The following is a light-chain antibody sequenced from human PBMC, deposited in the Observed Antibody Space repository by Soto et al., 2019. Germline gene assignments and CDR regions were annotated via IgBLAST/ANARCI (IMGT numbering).Light chain of an antibody. CDR3: QQYDNWPWT. CDR1: QSVSTK. J-gene: IGKJ1*01. V-gene: IGKV3-15*01. CDR2: GAS. Sequence: EIVMTQFPATLSVSPGERVTLSCRASQSVSTKLAWYQQTPGQAPRLLIHGASTWATGVPARFSGSGSGTEFTLTISSLQSEDFAVDYCQQYDNWPWTCGQGTRVEIK.